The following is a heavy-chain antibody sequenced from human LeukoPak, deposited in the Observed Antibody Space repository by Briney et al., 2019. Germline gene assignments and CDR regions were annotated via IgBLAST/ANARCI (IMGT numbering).Heavy chain of an antibody. CDR1: GVPISSHY. CDR2: IYYEGTT. D-gene: IGHD3-22*01. Sequence: SETLSLTCTVSGVPISSHYWSWSRQPPGKGLEWIGNIYYEGTTNYNPSLRSRITISIDTSRNQFSLRLSSVTTADSAMYYCARSGDSSAYFGSWGQGTLVAVSS. V-gene: IGHV4-59*11. CDR3: ARSGDSSAYFGS. J-gene: IGHJ4*02.